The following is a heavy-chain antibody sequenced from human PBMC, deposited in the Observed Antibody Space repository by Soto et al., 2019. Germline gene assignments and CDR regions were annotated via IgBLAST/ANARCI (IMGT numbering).Heavy chain of an antibody. D-gene: IGHD3-22*01. CDR3: ARVEDYYDSSGPQIAFDI. Sequence: ASVKVSCKASGYTFTSYAMHWVRQAPGQRXEWMGWINAGNGNTKYSQKFQGRVTITRDTSASTAYMELSSLRSEDTAVYYCARVEDYYDSSGPQIAFDIWGQGTVVNVSS. CDR2: INAGNGNT. J-gene: IGHJ3*02. V-gene: IGHV1-3*01. CDR1: GYTFTSYA.